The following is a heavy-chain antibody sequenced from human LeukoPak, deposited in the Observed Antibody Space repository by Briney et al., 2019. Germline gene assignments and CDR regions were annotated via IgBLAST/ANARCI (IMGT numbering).Heavy chain of an antibody. CDR2: INHSGST. D-gene: IGHD6-13*01. CDR1: GGSISSYY. CDR3: ASIAAPR. Sequence: AETLSLTCTVSGGSISSYYWSWIRQPPGKGLEWIGEINHSGSTNYNPSLKSRVTISVDTSKNQFSLKLSSVTAADTAVYYCASIAAPRWGQGTMVTVSS. V-gene: IGHV4-34*01. J-gene: IGHJ3*01.